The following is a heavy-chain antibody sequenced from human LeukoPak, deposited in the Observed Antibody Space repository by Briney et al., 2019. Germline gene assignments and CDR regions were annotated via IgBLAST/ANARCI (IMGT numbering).Heavy chain of an antibody. J-gene: IGHJ4*02. V-gene: IGHV4-4*02. CDR1: GGSISSSNW. CDR3: ARAYDSSGYYGAEFGY. D-gene: IGHD3-22*01. Sequence: SGTLSLTCAVSGGSISSSNWWSWVRQPPGKGLEWIGEIYHSGSTNYNPSLKSRVTTSVDKSKNQFSLKLSSVTAADTAVYYCARAYDSSGYYGAEFGYWGQGTLVTVSS. CDR2: IYHSGST.